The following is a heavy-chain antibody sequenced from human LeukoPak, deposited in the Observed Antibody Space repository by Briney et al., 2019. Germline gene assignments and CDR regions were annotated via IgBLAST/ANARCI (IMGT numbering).Heavy chain of an antibody. J-gene: IGHJ4*02. V-gene: IGHV1-3*01. CDR1: GYNFPSYT. CDR2: INGDNGNT. Sequence: ASVKVSCKTSGYNFPSYTMHWLRQAPGQSPEWMGSINGDNGNTRYSEKFQGRVTFTRNTCASSAYMELSSLRLEDTAVYYCARSSSGTYHYWGQGTLVTVSS. CDR3: ARSSSGTYHY. D-gene: IGHD3-10*01.